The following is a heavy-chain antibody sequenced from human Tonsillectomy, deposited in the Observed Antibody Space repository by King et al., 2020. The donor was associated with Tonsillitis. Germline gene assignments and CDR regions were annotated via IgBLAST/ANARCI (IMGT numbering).Heavy chain of an antibody. J-gene: IGHJ4*02. CDR1: GFTFRSYG. Sequence: QLVQSGGGVVQPGRSLRLSCAASGFTFRSYGMHWVRQAPGKGLEWVAVIWYDGRNKYYADSVKGRFTNSRDNSKNTLFPQINSLKAEDTAVYYCARNGQTGAAYFDYWGQGTLVTVSS. CDR2: IWYDGRNK. CDR3: ARNGQTGAAYFDY. V-gene: IGHV3-33*01. D-gene: IGHD1-14*01.